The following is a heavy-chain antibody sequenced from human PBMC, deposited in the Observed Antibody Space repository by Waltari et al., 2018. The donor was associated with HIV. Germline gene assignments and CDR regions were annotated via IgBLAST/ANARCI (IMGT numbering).Heavy chain of an antibody. CDR1: GGPVSRSVYS. V-gene: IGHV4-61*08. J-gene: IGHJ6*02. D-gene: IGHD6-13*01. CDR3: VRDRQQLAPNYYYSGLDV. CDR2: IFYGGNT. Sequence: QVRLQQSVPGLVKPSETLSLPCPVPGGPVSRSVYSWCRLRQPQGKDLKWIEFIFYGGNTKYNPPHKCRITISTDTSKNQFSLQLSSVTAADPAVYYCVRDRQQLAPNYYYSGLDVWGQGTTVTVSS.